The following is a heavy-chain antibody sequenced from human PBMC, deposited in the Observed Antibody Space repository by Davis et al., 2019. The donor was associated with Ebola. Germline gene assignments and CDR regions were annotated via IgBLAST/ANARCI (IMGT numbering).Heavy chain of an antibody. Sequence: SETLSLTCTVSGGSISSYYWSWIRQPPGKGLEWIGYIYYSGSTNYHPSLKSRVTISVDTSKNQFSLKLSSVTAADTAVYYCARDRWGGGGDWFDPWGQGTLVTVSS. D-gene: IGHD3-10*01. CDR1: GGSISSYY. J-gene: IGHJ5*02. CDR3: ARDRWGGGGDWFDP. CDR2: IYYSGST. V-gene: IGHV4-59*01.